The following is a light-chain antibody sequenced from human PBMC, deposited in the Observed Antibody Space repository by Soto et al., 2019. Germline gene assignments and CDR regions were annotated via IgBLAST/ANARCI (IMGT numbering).Light chain of an antibody. V-gene: IGKV3-20*01. CDR3: QQYGSSSWT. J-gene: IGKJ1*01. CDR2: GAS. CDR1: QSVSSSY. Sequence: FVLTPSPGTMSLSPGDSAPLSCRASQSVSSSYLAWYQQKPGQAPRLLIYGASSRATGIPDRFSGSGSGTDFTLTISRLEPEDFAVYYCQQYGSSSWTFGQGTKVDIK.